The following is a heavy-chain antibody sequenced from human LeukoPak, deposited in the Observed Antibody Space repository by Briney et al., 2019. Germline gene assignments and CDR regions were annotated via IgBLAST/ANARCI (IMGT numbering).Heavy chain of an antibody. V-gene: IGHV4-39*01. CDR2: IYSSGST. D-gene: IGHD2-8*01. J-gene: IGHJ6*02. CDR1: GDSISSSRYY. Sequence: SETLSLTCSVSGDSISSSRYYWGWIRQPPGKGLEWIGSIYSSGSTYYNPSLKSRVTISVDTSKNQFSLKLSSVTTADTAVYYCARPQMAGHYYYGMDVWGQGTTVTVAS. CDR3: ARPQMAGHYYYGMDV.